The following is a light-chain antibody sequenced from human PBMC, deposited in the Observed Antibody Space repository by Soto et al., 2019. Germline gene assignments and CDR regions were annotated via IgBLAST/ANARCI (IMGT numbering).Light chain of an antibody. CDR1: QSLSNTY. Sequence: EIVMTQSPVTLSLSPGDRATLSCRASQSLSNTYISWYQQKPGQAPRLLIYGASTRATGVPARFTGSESGSEFTLTIRGLQSEDFAVYYCQQGHNWPLTFGQGTRLEI. V-gene: IGKV3D-7*01. CDR2: GAS. J-gene: IGKJ2*01. CDR3: QQGHNWPLT.